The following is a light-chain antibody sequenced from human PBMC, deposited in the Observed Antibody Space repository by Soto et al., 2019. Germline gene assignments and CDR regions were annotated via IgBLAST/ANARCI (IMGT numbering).Light chain of an antibody. Sequence: DIQMTQSPSTLSASVGDRVTITCRASQSISIWSAWYQQKPGKAPKLLVYNAAYLESGVPSRFSGSGSGTEFTLTINSLQSDDFAIYYCQQYDGDSRGFGQGTKVELK. CDR3: QQYDGDSRG. J-gene: IGKJ1*01. V-gene: IGKV1-5*01. CDR2: NAA. CDR1: QSISIW.